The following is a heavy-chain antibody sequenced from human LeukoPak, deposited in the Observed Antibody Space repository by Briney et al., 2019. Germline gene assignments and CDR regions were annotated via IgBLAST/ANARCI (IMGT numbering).Heavy chain of an antibody. D-gene: IGHD3-9*01. CDR2: ISSSSSYI. V-gene: IGHV3-21*01. CDR1: GFTFSSYS. Sequence: PGGSLRLSCAASGFTFSSYSMTWVRQATGKGLEWDSSISSSSSYIYYAYSVKGRFTISRDNAKNSLYLQMNSLRAEDTAVYYCARAGKYDILTGYASTPINGWFDPWGQGTLATVSS. CDR3: ARAGKYDILTGYASTPINGWFDP. J-gene: IGHJ5*02.